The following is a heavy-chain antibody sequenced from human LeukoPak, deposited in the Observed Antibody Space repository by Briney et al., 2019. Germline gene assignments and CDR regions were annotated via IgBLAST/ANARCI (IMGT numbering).Heavy chain of an antibody. CDR1: GFSFADYG. Sequence: PGGSLRLSCVGSGFSFADYGMHWVRHAPGKGLEWVSGISWNSGATAYADSVKGRFTISRDNAVDSLYLQMNSLRVEDTALYYCAKIYGSGSQPFDYWGQGTLVTVSS. CDR2: ISWNSGAT. V-gene: IGHV3-9*01. D-gene: IGHD3-10*01. CDR3: AKIYGSGSQPFDY. J-gene: IGHJ4*02.